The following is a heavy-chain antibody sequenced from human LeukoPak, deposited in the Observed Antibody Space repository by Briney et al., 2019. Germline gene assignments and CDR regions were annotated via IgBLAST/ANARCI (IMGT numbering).Heavy chain of an antibody. J-gene: IGHJ4*02. D-gene: IGHD6-19*01. Sequence: GGSLRLSCAASGFTLSSYWMSWVRQAPGKGPEWVANIKQDGSDKYYVDSVKGRFTISRDNAKNSLYLQMNSLRAEDTAVYYCAKGNGWIFDFWGQGTLVTVSS. CDR1: GFTLSSYW. V-gene: IGHV3-7*01. CDR3: AKGNGWIFDF. CDR2: IKQDGSDK.